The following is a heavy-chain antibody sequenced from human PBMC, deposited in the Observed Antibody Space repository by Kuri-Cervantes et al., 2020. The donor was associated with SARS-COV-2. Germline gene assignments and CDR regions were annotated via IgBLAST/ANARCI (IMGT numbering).Heavy chain of an antibody. V-gene: IGHV4-39*01. CDR3: ARGPPGSFVSFYPFTSGY. J-gene: IGHJ4*02. CDR2: IYYSGST. D-gene: IGHD3-10*01. Sequence: SFSTYWISWVRQAPGKGLEWIGSIYYSGSTYYNPSLKSRVTISVDTSKNQFSLKLSSVTAADTAVYYCARGPPGSFVSFYPFTSGYWGQGTLVTVSS. CDR1: SFSTYW.